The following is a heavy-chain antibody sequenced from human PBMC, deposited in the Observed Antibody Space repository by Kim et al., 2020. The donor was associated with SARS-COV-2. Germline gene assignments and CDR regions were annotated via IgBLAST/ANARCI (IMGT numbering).Heavy chain of an antibody. J-gene: IGHJ6*03. CDR3: ARDTYDRPYYYYYYYMDV. CDR2: ISYDGSNK. CDR1: GFTFSSYA. V-gene: IGHV3-30-3*01. D-gene: IGHD3-22*01. Sequence: GGSLRLSCAASGFTFSSYAMHWVRQAPGKGLEWVAVISYDGSNKYYADSVKGRFTISRDNSKNTLYLQMNSLRAEDTAVYYCARDTYDRPYYYYYYYMDVWGKGPRSPSP.